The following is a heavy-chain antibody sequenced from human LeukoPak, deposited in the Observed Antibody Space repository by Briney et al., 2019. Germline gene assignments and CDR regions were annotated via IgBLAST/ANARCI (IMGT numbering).Heavy chain of an antibody. J-gene: IGHJ3*02. CDR1: GFTFSSYA. V-gene: IGHV3-23*01. CDR2: ISGSGGST. D-gene: IGHD2-15*01. Sequence: GRSLRLSSAASGFTFSSYAMSWVRQAPGKGLEWVSAISGSGGSTYYADSVKGRFTISRDNSKNTLYLQMNSLRAEDTAVYYCATRRLHDAFDIWGQGTMVTVSS. CDR3: ATRRLHDAFDI.